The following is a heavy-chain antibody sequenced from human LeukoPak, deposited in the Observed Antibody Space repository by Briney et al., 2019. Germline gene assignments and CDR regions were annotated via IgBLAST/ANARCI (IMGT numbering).Heavy chain of an antibody. CDR1: GFTFSSYS. V-gene: IGHV3-21*01. Sequence: PGGSLRLSCAASGFTFSSYSMNWVRQAPGKGLEWVSSISSSSSYIYYADSVKGRFTISRDNAKNSLYLQMNSLRAEDTAVYYCARELREWFGELTAAGPGDVWGQGTTVTVSS. CDR3: ARELREWFGELTAAGPGDV. J-gene: IGHJ6*02. CDR2: ISSSSSYI. D-gene: IGHD3-10*01.